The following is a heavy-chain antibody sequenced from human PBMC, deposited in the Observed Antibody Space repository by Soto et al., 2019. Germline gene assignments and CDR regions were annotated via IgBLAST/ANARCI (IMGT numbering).Heavy chain of an antibody. CDR3: ASPRGYSYGHYYYYYGIDV. CDR1: GGSFSGYY. Sequence: PSETLSLTCAVYGGSFSGYYWSWIRQPPGKGLEWIGEINHSGSTNYNPSLKSRVTISVDTSKNQFSLKLSSVTAADTAVYYCASPRGYSYGHYYYYYGIDVWGQGTTVTVSS. V-gene: IGHV4-34*01. J-gene: IGHJ6*02. CDR2: INHSGST. D-gene: IGHD5-18*01.